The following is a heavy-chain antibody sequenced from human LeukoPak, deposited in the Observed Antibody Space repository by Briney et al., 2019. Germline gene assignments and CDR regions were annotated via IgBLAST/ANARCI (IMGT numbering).Heavy chain of an antibody. D-gene: IGHD3-10*01. CDR1: GFTFSSYA. V-gene: IGHV3-23*01. J-gene: IGHJ4*02. CDR2: ISGSGGST. CDR3: ARVSSGITHND. Sequence: GGSLRLSCAASGFTFSSYAMSWVRQAPGKGLEWVSAISGSGGSTYYADSVKGRFTISRDNSKNTLYLQMNSLKAEDTAVYFCARVSSGITHNDWGQGTLVTVSS.